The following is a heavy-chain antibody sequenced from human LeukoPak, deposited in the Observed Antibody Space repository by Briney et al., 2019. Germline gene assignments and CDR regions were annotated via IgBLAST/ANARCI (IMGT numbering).Heavy chain of an antibody. Sequence: GGSLRLSCAASGFTFSSYAMHWVRQAPGKGLEWVAVISYDGSNKYYADSVKGRFTIFRDNAKNSLYLQMNSLRAEDTAVYYCARGITMVRGVISYYFDYWGQGTLVTVSS. D-gene: IGHD3-10*01. CDR3: ARGITMVRGVISYYFDY. J-gene: IGHJ4*02. CDR2: ISYDGSNK. V-gene: IGHV3-30-3*01. CDR1: GFTFSSYA.